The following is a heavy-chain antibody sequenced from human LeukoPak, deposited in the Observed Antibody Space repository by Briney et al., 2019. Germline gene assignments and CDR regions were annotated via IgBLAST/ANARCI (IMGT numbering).Heavy chain of an antibody. V-gene: IGHV3-30*03. Sequence: GGSLRLACAASGFTFSIHWMTWVRQAPGKGLEWVAVISYDGSYKYYTESVKGRFTISRDSSKNTLYLQMDSLRAEDTAVYYCARDRGYFDNSAYYSTPHYYYGMDVWGQGTTVTVSS. CDR2: ISYDGSYK. CDR1: GFTFSIHW. D-gene: IGHD3-22*01. CDR3: ARDRGYFDNSAYYSTPHYYYGMDV. J-gene: IGHJ6*02.